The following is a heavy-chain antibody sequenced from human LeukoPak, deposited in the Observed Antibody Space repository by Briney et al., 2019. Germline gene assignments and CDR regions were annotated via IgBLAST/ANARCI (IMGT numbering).Heavy chain of an antibody. CDR2: IDGPVGNI. Sequence: GGSLRLSCAASGFIFSSFSISWVRQAPGKGLEWVSYIDGPVGNIYYADSVKGRFTISRDNDKYSVHLQMSSLRAEDTGVYYCTTYGRNGYRGYFWGQGALVTVSS. V-gene: IGHV3-48*03. J-gene: IGHJ4*02. CDR1: GFIFSSFS. CDR3: TTYGRNGYRGYF. D-gene: IGHD5-24*01.